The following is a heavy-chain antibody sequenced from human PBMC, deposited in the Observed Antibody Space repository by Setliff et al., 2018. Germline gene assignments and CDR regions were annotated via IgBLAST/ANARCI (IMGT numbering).Heavy chain of an antibody. CDR1: GFTFSTYR. CDR3: ARTCSGSGCYAGLES. J-gene: IGHJ4*02. D-gene: IGHD2-15*01. V-gene: IGHV3-33*08. Sequence: QSGGSLRLSCAASGFTFSTYRMHWVRQAPGKGLEWVAVIWDDGVKKYHADSLKGRFTISRDNAKNSLYLQMNSLRPEDTAVYYCARTCSGSGCYAGLESCGQGTPVTVSS. CDR2: IWDDGVKK.